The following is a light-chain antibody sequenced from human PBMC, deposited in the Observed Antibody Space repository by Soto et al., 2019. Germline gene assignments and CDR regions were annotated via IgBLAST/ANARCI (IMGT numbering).Light chain of an antibody. CDR3: QSYDSSLSVV. J-gene: IGLJ2*01. Sequence: QSVLTQPPSVSGAPGQRVTISCFGSTSNIGAGYDVHWYQQLPGTAPKLLIHNNDDRPSGVPGRFSGSKSGTSASLAITGLQADDEADYFCQSYDSSLSVVFGGGTKVTVL. CDR2: NND. CDR1: TSNIGAGYD. V-gene: IGLV1-40*01.